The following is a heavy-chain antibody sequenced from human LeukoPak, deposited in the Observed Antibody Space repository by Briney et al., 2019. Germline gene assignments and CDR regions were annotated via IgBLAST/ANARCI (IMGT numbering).Heavy chain of an antibody. CDR3: AKDATSSWHQDWLDP. D-gene: IGHD6-13*01. CDR2: ISGSGGST. J-gene: IGHJ5*02. CDR1: GFTLRNFA. V-gene: IGHV3-23*01. Sequence: GGSLRLSCEDSGFTLRNFAVSWVRQAPGKGLEWVSVISGSGGSTHYADSVKGRFTISRDNSKNTVYLQMNSLRAEDTAVYYCAKDATSSWHQDWLDPWGQGTLVTGSS.